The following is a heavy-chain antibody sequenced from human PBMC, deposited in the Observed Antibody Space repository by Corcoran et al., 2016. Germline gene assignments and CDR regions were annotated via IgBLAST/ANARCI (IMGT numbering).Heavy chain of an antibody. V-gene: IGHV1-2*04. Sequence: QVQLVQSGAEVKKPGASVKVSCKASGYTFTGYQMHWVRQAPGQGLEWMGWINPNSGGTNYAQKFQGWVNMSRDTSISTAYMELNRLRFDDTAVYYCAREGSSGWGWFDPWGQGTLVTVSS. CDR2: INPNSGGT. CDR1: GYTFTGYQ. CDR3: AREGSSGWGWFDP. J-gene: IGHJ5*02. D-gene: IGHD6-19*01.